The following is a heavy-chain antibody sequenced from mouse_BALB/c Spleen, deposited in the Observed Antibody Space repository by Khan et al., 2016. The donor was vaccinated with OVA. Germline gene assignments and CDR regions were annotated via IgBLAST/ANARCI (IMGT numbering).Heavy chain of an antibody. CDR2: ISHGGSSA. V-gene: IGHV5-12-2*01. CDR3: VRPSTTEYDYGMDY. CDR1: GFTFSSYT. D-gene: IGHD1-1*01. J-gene: IGHJ4*01. Sequence: EVELVESGGGLVQPGGSLTLSCAASGFTFSSYTMSWVRQTPDKRLEWVAFISHGGSSAYYPDTVKGRFTSSRDNAKNTLYLQMSSLKSEDTAMYYCVRPSTTEYDYGMDYWGQGTSVTVSS.